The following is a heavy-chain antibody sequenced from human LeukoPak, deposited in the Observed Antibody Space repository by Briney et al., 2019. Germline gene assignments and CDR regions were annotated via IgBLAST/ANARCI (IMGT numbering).Heavy chain of an antibody. CDR3: ARRFSSSYYFDF. D-gene: IGHD2-2*01. Sequence: GESLKISCEGSGYSFISYWIGWVRQMPGKGLEWMGIIYPGDSDARYSPSFQGQVTISVDKSISTAYLQWSGLKASDTAIYYCARRFSSSYYFDFWGRGTLVTVSS. J-gene: IGHJ4*02. CDR1: GYSFISYW. V-gene: IGHV5-51*01. CDR2: IYPGDSDA.